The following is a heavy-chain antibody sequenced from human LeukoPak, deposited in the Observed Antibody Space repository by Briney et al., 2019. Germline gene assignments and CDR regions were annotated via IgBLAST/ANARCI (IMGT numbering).Heavy chain of an antibody. J-gene: IGHJ3*02. CDR1: GFTFSTYW. D-gene: IGHD4-17*01. CDR2: INRDGRST. Sequence: PGGSLRLSCAASGFTFSTYWMHWVRQAPGKGLVWVSRINRDGRSTGYADSMKGRFTISRDNAKNTVYLQMNSLSAEDTSMYYCTFSSYGDHVGVDAFDIWGQGTMVTVSS. CDR3: TFSSYGDHVGVDAFDI. V-gene: IGHV3-74*01.